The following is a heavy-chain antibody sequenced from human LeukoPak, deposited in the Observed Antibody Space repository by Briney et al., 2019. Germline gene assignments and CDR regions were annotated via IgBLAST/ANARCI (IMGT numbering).Heavy chain of an antibody. J-gene: IGHJ4*02. CDR1: GYSISSGYY. V-gene: IGHV4-38-2*01. D-gene: IGHD2-21*02. Sequence: SETLSLTCGVSGYSISSGYYWGWIRQPPGKGLEWIGEINHSGSTNYNPSLKSRVTISVDTSKNQFSLKLSSVTAADTAVYYCARGWSKHIVVVTAIRAKSFDYWGQGTLVTVSS. CDR3: ARGWSKHIVVVTAIRAKSFDY. CDR2: INHSGST.